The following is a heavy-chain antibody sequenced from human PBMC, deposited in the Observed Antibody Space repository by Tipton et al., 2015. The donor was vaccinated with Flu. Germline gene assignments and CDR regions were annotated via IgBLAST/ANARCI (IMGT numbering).Heavy chain of an antibody. D-gene: IGHD7-27*01. CDR1: EFIVDWNH. J-gene: IGHJ4*02. Sequence: SLRLSCALSEFIVDWNHMTWVRQAPGKGLEWVSLLYYGGRTNYADSVMGRFSISRDNAKNSLYLQLNSLRAEDTAVYYCATLTGDDYWGLGNLVTVSS. CDR3: ATLTGDDY. V-gene: IGHV3-53*01. CDR2: LYYGGRT.